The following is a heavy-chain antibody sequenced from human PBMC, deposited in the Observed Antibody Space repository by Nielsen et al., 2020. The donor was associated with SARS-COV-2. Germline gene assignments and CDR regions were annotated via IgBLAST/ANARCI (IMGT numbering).Heavy chain of an antibody. J-gene: IGHJ3*02. CDR1: GFTFRSYW. V-gene: IGHV3-7*03. Sequence: GESLKISCVASGFTFRSYWMSWVRQAPGKGLEWVANIRQDVRERYYVDSVKGRFTISRDNAKNSLYLQMNSLRAEDTALYYCAKPGSDAFDIWGQGTMVTVSS. CDR2: IRQDVRER. CDR3: AKPGSDAFDI. D-gene: IGHD6-25*01.